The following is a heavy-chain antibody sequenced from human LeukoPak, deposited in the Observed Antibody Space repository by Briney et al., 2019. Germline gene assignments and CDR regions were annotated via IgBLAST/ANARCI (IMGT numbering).Heavy chain of an antibody. V-gene: IGHV3-23*01. CDR2: IFPSSVEI. J-gene: IGHJ4*02. Sequence: GGSLRLSCAASGFTFSDFPMIWVRQAPGKGLEWVSTIFPSSVEIHYADSVKGRFTISRDNSRSTLSLQMDSLGAEDTATYYCATYRQIQVPFEFWGQGTLVTVSS. CDR3: ATYRQIQVPFEF. CDR1: GFTFSDFP. D-gene: IGHD5-18*01.